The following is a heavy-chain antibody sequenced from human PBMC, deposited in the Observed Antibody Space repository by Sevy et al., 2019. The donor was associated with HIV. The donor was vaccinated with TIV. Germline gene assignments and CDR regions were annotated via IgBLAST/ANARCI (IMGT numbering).Heavy chain of an antibody. V-gene: IGHV3-15*01. CDR1: GFTFSSAW. D-gene: IGHD3-9*01. Sequence: GGSLRLSCAASGFTFSSAWMSWVRQAPGKGLEWVGRIQSKTDGGTTDYAASVKGRLTISRDNSVNTLYLQMNSLTTDVTAVYYCTTDTSTGYFDWLLDFDYWGQGTLVTVSS. J-gene: IGHJ4*02. CDR3: TTDTSTGYFDWLLDFDY. CDR2: IQSKTDGGTT.